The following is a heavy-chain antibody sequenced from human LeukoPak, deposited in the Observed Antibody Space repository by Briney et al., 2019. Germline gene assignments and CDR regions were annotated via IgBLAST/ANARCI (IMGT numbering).Heavy chain of an antibody. Sequence: ASLKVSCKTSGYTFTNDGVTWVRQAPGQGLEWMGWISGHNGDTHYVQKVQDRGTMPRDTSISTAYMELSRLRSDVTAVYYCARDPDMSSYGLVSWFDPWGQGTLVTVSS. J-gene: IGHJ5*02. V-gene: IGHV1-18*01. D-gene: IGHD5-18*01. CDR3: ARDPDMSSYGLVSWFDP. CDR1: GYTFTNDG. CDR2: ISGHNGDT.